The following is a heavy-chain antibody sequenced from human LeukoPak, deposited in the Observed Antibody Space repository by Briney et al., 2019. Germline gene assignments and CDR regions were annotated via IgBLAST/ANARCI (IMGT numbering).Heavy chain of an antibody. V-gene: IGHV1-69*05. D-gene: IGHD1-7*01. CDR1: GGTFSSYA. Sequence: SVKVSCKASGGTFSSYAISWVRQAPGQGLEWMGGIIPIFGTANYAQKFQGRVTITTDESTSTAYMELSSLRSEDTAVYYCARGPLTLTGTSGTDYWGQGTLVTVSS. CDR2: IIPIFGTA. CDR3: ARGPLTLTGTSGTDY. J-gene: IGHJ4*02.